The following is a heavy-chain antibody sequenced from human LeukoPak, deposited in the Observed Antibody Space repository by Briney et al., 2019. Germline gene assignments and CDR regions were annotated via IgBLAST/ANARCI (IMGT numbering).Heavy chain of an antibody. Sequence: PGGSLRLSCAASGFTFSSYGMHWIRQAPGKGLEWVAFIRFDGSNRYYADSVKGRFTISSDNSKNTLYLQMTSLRAEDTAVFYYTKDRGQYYDGSGYSDYWGQGTLVSVSS. CDR3: TKDRGQYYDGSGYSDY. CDR2: IRFDGSNR. D-gene: IGHD3-22*01. J-gene: IGHJ4*02. V-gene: IGHV3-30*02. CDR1: GFTFSSYG.